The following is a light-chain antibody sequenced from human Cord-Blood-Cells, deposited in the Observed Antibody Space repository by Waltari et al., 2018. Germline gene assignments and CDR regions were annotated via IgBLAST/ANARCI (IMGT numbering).Light chain of an antibody. Sequence: DIVMTQSPDSLAVSLGERATIHCNSSQSVLYSSNNKNYLAWYQKKPGQPPKLLIYWASTRESGVPDRFSGSGSGTDFTLTISSLQAEDVAVYYCQEYYSTPTFGQGTKLEIK. CDR1: QSVLYSSNNKNY. J-gene: IGKJ2*01. CDR3: QEYYSTPT. CDR2: WAS. V-gene: IGKV4-1*01.